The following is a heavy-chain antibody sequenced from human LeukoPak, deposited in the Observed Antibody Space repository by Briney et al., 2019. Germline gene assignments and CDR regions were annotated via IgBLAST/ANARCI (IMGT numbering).Heavy chain of an antibody. CDR3: ARNSGSYLPGI. J-gene: IGHJ3*02. CDR1: AFTVSSCY. V-gene: IGHV3-48*03. Sequence: PGGSLRLSCAASAFTVSSCYMNWVRQAPGKGLEWVSYISSSGSTIYYADSVKGRFTISRDNAKNSLYPQMNSLRAEDTAVYYCARNSGSYLPGIWGQGAMVTVSS. CDR2: ISSSGSTI. D-gene: IGHD1-26*01.